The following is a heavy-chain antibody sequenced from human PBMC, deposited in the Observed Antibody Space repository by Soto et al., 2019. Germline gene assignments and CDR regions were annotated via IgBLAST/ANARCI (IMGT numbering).Heavy chain of an antibody. CDR1: GFTFSSYA. CDR3: AKADRTMVRGGQTLDY. D-gene: IGHD3-10*01. CDR2: ISGSGGST. V-gene: IGHV3-23*01. J-gene: IGHJ4*02. Sequence: QTGGSLRLSCAASGFTFSSYAMSWVRQAPGKGLEWVSAISGSGGSTYYADSVKGRFTISRDNSKNTLYLQMNSLRAEDTAVYYCAKADRTMVRGGQTLDYWGQGTLVTVSS.